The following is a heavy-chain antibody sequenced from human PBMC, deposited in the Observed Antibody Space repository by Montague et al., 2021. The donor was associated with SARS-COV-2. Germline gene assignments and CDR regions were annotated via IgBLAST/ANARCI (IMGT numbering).Heavy chain of an antibody. D-gene: IGHD2/OR15-2a*01. V-gene: IGHV4-4*02. J-gene: IGHJ6*02. CDR3: GGTWVRFSPVDV. Sequence: SETLSLTCAVSSGSISSREWWSWVRQPPGKGLEWIGEIRQSESGXTNXXXXLKSRVTISIDQSKNYFSLNLTSMPAADPAVYYCGGTWVRFSPVDVWGQGTTVIVSS. CDR2: IRQSESGXT. CDR1: SGSISSREW.